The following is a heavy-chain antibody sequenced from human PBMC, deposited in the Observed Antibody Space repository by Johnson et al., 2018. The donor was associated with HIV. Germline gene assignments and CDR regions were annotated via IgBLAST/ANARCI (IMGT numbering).Heavy chain of an antibody. D-gene: IGHD2-21*02. Sequence: VQLVESGGGLVQPGRSLRLSCAASGFTFDDYAMHWVRQAPGKGLEWVSGISWNSGSIGYADSVQGRFTLSRDNSKNTLYLQMNSLRAEDTAVYYCARVRTETAFYPGWGDAFDIWGQGTMVTVSS. CDR1: GFTFDDYA. J-gene: IGHJ3*02. CDR2: ISWNSGSI. CDR3: ARVRTETAFYPGWGDAFDI. V-gene: IGHV3-9*01.